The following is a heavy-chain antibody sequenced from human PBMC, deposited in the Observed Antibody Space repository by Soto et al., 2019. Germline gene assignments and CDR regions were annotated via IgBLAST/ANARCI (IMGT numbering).Heavy chain of an antibody. J-gene: IGHJ4*02. CDR3: AKDAGSTEYFFAS. CDR1: GFTFRTYA. CDR2: ISHDGSIT. V-gene: IGHV3-30*18. Sequence: QVQVVESGGGVVQPGRSLRLSCAASGFTFRTYAMHWVRQAPGKGLEWVAVISHDGSITDYGDSVKGRFTISRDNSKSTLSLQMNSLRPEDTGVYYCAKDAGSTEYFFASWGQGTLVSVSS.